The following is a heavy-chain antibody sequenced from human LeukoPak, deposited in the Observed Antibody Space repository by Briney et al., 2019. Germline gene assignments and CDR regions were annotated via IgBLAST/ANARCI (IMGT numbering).Heavy chain of an antibody. CDR3: ARLSYYDTVRDF. CDR1: GGSISSYY. D-gene: IGHD3-22*01. V-gene: IGHV4-59*08. CDR2: IYYSGST. Sequence: PSETLSLTCTVSGGSISSYYWSWIRQPPGKGLEWIGYIYYSGSTSYNPSLKSRVTISIDASKNQFSLKLSSVTAADTAVYYCARLSYYDTVRDFWGQGALVTVSS. J-gene: IGHJ4*02.